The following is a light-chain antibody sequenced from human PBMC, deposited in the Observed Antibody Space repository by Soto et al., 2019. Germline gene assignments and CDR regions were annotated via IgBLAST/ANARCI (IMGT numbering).Light chain of an antibody. J-gene: IGLJ1*01. CDR3: TSTSISTANL. Sequence: QSALTQPASVSGTPGQTITISCTGTSSVVGGYVYVACNQLHPGKSPHRMVFENSNRPSGVSYGFAGSTAGNLAYPIHSGLRAEDEPDYFCTSTSISTANLFGTGTKGTVL. V-gene: IGLV2-14*01. CDR1: SSVVGGYVY. CDR2: ENS.